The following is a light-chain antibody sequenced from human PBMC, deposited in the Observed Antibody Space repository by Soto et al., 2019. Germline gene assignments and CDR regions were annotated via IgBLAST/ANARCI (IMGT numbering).Light chain of an antibody. CDR2: DVS. J-gene: IGLJ1*01. Sequence: ALTKPRSVSGSPGQSVTISCTGTSSDVGGYNYVSWYQQHPGKAPKLMIYDVSKRPSGVPDRFSGSKSGNTASLTISGLQAEDEADYYCCSYAGSYTYVFGTGTKVTV. CDR3: CSYAGSYTYV. CDR1: SSDVGGYNY. V-gene: IGLV2-11*01.